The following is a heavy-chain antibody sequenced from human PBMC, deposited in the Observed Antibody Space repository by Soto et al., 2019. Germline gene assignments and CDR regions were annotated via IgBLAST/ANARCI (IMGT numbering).Heavy chain of an antibody. V-gene: IGHV4-59*12. CDR1: GASISNYY. CDR2: IYYSGSS. D-gene: IGHD4-17*01. CDR3: ARAHYGDYGYGMDV. Sequence: PSETLSLTCTVSGASISNYYWSWIRQPPGKGLEWIGYIYYSGSSNYNPSLKSRVTISVDRSKNQFSLKLSSVTAADTAVYYCARAHYGDYGYGMDVWGQGTTVTVSS. J-gene: IGHJ6*02.